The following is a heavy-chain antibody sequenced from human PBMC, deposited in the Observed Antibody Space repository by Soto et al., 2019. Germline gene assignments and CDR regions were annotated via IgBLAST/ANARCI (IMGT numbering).Heavy chain of an antibody. V-gene: IGHV1-2*02. Sequence: AASVKDTCKASGYSFTCYFLHWVRQAPGQGLEWMGWINPNSGGTNYAQRFQGRVTMTRDTSISTAYMELSSLSSDDTAVYYCARDPNGGYSYSYYYAMDVWGQGTKVTVYS. CDR1: GYSFTCYF. CDR3: ARDPNGGYSYSYYYAMDV. D-gene: IGHD1-26*01. CDR2: INPNSGGT. J-gene: IGHJ6*02.